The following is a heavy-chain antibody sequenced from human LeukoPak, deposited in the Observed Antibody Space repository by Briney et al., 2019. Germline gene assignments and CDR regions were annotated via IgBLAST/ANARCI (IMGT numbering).Heavy chain of an antibody. CDR2: IIGSGGST. CDR3: AKEGIQALAARPGLVYFDY. V-gene: IGHV3-23*01. J-gene: IGHJ4*02. Sequence: GGSLRLSCAASGFTFSSYAMSWVRQAPGKGLEWVSAIIGSGGSTYYADSVKGRFTISRDNSNNTLYLQMNSLRAEDPAVYYCAKEGIQALAARPGLVYFDYWGQGTLVTVSS. D-gene: IGHD6-6*01. CDR1: GFTFSSYA.